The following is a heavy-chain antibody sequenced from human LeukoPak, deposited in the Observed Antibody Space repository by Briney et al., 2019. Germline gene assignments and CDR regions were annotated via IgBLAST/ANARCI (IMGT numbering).Heavy chain of an antibody. CDR1: GFTFSTFG. CDR3: AKACTNPRSSSSFRLSGIDY. J-gene: IGHJ4*02. V-gene: IGHV3-30*02. CDR2: IRYDGSNK. D-gene: IGHD6-6*01. Sequence: GGSLRLSCAASGFAASGFTFSTFGMHWARQAPGKGLEWVAFIRYDGSNKYYADSVKGRFTISRDNSKNTLYLQMNSLRAEDTAVYYCAKACTNPRSSSSFRLSGIDYWGQGTLVTVSS.